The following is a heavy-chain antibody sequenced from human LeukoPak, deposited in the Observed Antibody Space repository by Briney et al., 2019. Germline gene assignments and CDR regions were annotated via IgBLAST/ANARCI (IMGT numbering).Heavy chain of an antibody. Sequence: SQTLSLTCAISGDSVSSKRAAWNWIRQSPSRGLEWLGRTYYRSKWYNDYAVSVKSRITINPDTSKNQFSLQLNSVTPEDTAMYYCARLASGSSDGGDYWGQGTLVTVSS. J-gene: IGHJ4*02. CDR2: TYYRSKWYN. V-gene: IGHV6-1*01. D-gene: IGHD1-26*01. CDR3: ARLASGSSDGGDY. CDR1: GDSVSSKRAA.